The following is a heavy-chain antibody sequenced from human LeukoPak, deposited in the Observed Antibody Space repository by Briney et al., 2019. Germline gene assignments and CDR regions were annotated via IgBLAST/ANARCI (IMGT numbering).Heavy chain of an antibody. J-gene: IGHJ4*02. Sequence: GGSLRLSCAASVFTFSSYEMNWVRQAPGKGLKWVSYISSSGSTKYYADSVKGRFTISRDNAKNSLYLQMNSLRAEDTAVYYCARDDPIDYWGQGTLVTVSS. CDR1: VFTFSSYE. V-gene: IGHV3-48*03. CDR3: ARDDPIDY. CDR2: ISSSGSTK.